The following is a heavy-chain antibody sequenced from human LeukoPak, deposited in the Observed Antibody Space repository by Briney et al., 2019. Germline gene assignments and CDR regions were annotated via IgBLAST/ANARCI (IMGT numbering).Heavy chain of an antibody. CDR1: GFCFSGAA. CDR2: IKDKVDSYAT. V-gene: IGHV3-73*01. J-gene: IGHJ4*01. Sequence: GGSLRPSCAASGFCFSGAAIRWVRQASGKGLEWVGRIKDKVDSYATAYAASVTGRFTISRDDSKNMVYLQMNSLKVEDTAVYYCAPTPYSSGWGLKYWGQGTLVTVSS. CDR3: APTPYSSGWGLKY. D-gene: IGHD6-19*01.